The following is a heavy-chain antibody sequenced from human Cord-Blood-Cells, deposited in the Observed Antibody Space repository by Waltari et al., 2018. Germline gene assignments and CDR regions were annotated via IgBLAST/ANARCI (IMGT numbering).Heavy chain of an antibody. Sequence: QVQLQQWGAGLLKPSETLSLTCAVYVGSFSGYYWGWIRQPPGKGLEWFGEINHSGSTNYNPSLRSRVTISVDTSKNQFSLKLSSVTAADTAVYYCARPYSRTSGWYHAFDIWGQGTMVTVSS. CDR2: INHSGST. V-gene: IGHV4-34*01. CDR3: ARPYSRTSGWYHAFDI. D-gene: IGHD6-19*01. J-gene: IGHJ3*02. CDR1: VGSFSGYY.